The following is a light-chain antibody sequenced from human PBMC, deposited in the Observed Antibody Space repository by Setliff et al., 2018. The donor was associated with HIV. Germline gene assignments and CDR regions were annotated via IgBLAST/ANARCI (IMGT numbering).Light chain of an antibody. V-gene: IGLV2-14*03. CDR3: SSYTSSSSLV. Sequence: QSVLTQPASVSGSPGQSITISCTGTSSDVGGYKYVSWYQQHPGKAPKLMIYDVSNRPSGVSNRFSGSKSGNTASLTMSGLQAEDEADYYCSSYTSSSSLVFGGGTQLTVL. J-gene: IGLJ2*01. CDR2: DVS. CDR1: SSDVGGYKY.